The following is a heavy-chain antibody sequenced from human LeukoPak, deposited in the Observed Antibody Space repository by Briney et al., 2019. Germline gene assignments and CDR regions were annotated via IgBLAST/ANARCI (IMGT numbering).Heavy chain of an antibody. J-gene: IGHJ4*02. V-gene: IGHV4-38-2*01. CDR3: ARVISGAAAGIDY. CDR1: GDSISRGHY. Sequence: SETLSLTCAVYGDSISRGHYWGWIRQPPGKGLEWIGSIYHSGITYYNPSLKSRVTMSVETSKNQFSLKLRSVTATDTAVYYCARVISGAAAGIDYWGQGTLVTVSS. CDR2: IYHSGIT. D-gene: IGHD6-13*01.